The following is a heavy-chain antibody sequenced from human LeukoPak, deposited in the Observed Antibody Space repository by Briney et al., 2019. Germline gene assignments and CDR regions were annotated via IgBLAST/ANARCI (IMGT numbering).Heavy chain of an antibody. CDR2: IYTSGST. D-gene: IGHD6-6*01. CDR3: ASRPLWEYSSSRVY. J-gene: IGHJ4*02. Sequence: PSETLSLTCTVSGGSISSYYWSWIRQPPGKGLEWIGYIYTSGSTNYNPSLKSRVTISVDTSKNQFSLKLSSVTAADTAVYYCASRPLWEYSSSRVYWGQGTLVTVSS. CDR1: GGSISSYY. V-gene: IGHV4-4*09.